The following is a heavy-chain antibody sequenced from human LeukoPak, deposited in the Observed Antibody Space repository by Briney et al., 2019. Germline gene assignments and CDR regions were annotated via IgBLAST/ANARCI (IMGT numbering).Heavy chain of an antibody. CDR2: IYTSGST. D-gene: IGHD2-15*01. V-gene: IGHV4-4*07. CDR3: ARGVCSGGSCYVFDY. CDR1: GGSISSYY. J-gene: IGHJ4*02. Sequence: SETLSLTCTVSGGSISSYYWSWIRQPAGKGLEWIGRIYTSGSTDYNPSLKSRVTMSVDTSKNQFSLKLSSVTAADTAVYYCARGVCSGGSCYVFDYWGQGTLVTVSS.